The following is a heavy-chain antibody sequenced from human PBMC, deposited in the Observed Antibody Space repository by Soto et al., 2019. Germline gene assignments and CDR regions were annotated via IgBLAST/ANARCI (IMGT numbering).Heavy chain of an antibody. Sequence: LRLSCAASGFTFSSYAMHWVRQAPGKGLEWVAVISYDGSNKYYADSVKGRFTISRDNSKNTLYLQMNSLRAEDTAVYYCARDKQGGYSYGYDYWGQGTLVTVSS. J-gene: IGHJ4*02. V-gene: IGHV3-30-3*01. CDR3: ARDKQGGYSYGYDY. CDR2: ISYDGSNK. D-gene: IGHD5-18*01. CDR1: GFTFSSYA.